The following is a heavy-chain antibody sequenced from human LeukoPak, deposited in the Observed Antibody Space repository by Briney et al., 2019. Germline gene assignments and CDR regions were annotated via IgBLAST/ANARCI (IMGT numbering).Heavy chain of an antibody. CDR3: AKESRGVLGAAAGPNNFDY. CDR1: GFTFSSYA. Sequence: GGSLRLSCAASGFTFSSYAMSWVRQAPGKGLGWVSAISGSGGSTYYADSVKGRFTISRDNSKNTLYLQMNSLRAEDTAVYYCAKESRGVLGAAAGPNNFDYWGQGTLVTVSS. D-gene: IGHD6-13*01. J-gene: IGHJ4*02. V-gene: IGHV3-23*01. CDR2: ISGSGGST.